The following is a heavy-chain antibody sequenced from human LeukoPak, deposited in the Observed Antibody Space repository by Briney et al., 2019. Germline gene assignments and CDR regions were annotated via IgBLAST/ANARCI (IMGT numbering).Heavy chain of an antibody. CDR1: GFTFSSYG. V-gene: IGHV3-33*01. D-gene: IGHD2-15*01. CDR2: IWYDGSNK. CDR3: ASRYCSGGSCRNDAFDI. J-gene: IGHJ3*02. Sequence: GGSLRLSCAASGFTFSSYGMHWVRQAPGKGLEWVAVIWYDGSNKYYADSVKGRFTISRDNSKNTLYLQMNSLRAEDTAVYYCASRYCSGGSCRNDAFDIWGQGTMVTVSS.